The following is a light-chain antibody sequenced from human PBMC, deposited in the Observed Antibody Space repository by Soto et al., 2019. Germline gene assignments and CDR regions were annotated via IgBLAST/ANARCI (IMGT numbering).Light chain of an antibody. Sequence: QSALTQPRSVSGSPGQSVTISCTATSSDVGGYNYVSWYQQHPDKAPKLMIYDVSKRPSGVPDRFSGSKSGNTASLTISGLQAEDEADYYCCSYAGSYTGVFGGGTKLTVL. CDR2: DVS. V-gene: IGLV2-11*01. J-gene: IGLJ3*02. CDR1: SSDVGGYNY. CDR3: CSYAGSYTGV.